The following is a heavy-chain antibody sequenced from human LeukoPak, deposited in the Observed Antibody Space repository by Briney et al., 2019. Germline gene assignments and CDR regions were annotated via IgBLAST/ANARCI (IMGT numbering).Heavy chain of an antibody. J-gene: IGHJ4*02. V-gene: IGHV4-59*01. CDR2: IYYSGST. Sequence: SETQSLTCTVSGGSISSYYWSWIRQPPGKGLEWIGYIYYSGSTNYNPSLKSRVTISVDTSKNQFSLKLSSVTAADTAVYYCARDAYSSGFFFDYWGQGTLVTVSS. D-gene: IGHD6-19*01. CDR1: GGSISSYY. CDR3: ARDAYSSGFFFDY.